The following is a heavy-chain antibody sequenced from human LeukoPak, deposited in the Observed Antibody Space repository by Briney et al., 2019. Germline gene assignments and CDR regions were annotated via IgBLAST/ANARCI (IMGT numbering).Heavy chain of an antibody. CDR1: GYTFTGYY. Sequence: ASVKVSCKASGYTFTGYYMHWVRQAPGQGLEWMGWINPNSGGTNYAQKFQGRDTMTRDTSISTAYMELSRLRSDDTAVYYCARGNYGSGSYSGYWGQGTLVTASS. CDR2: INPNSGGT. V-gene: IGHV1-2*02. J-gene: IGHJ4*02. D-gene: IGHD3-10*01. CDR3: ARGNYGSGSYSGY.